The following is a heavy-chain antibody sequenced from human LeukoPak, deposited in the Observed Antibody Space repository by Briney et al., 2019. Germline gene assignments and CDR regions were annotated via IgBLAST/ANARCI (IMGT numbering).Heavy chain of an antibody. D-gene: IGHD3-10*01. CDR3: AREPYYYGSGSYYGSLYYGMDV. Sequence: ASVKVSCKASGYTFTGYYMHWVRQAPGQGLEWMGWINPNSGGTNYAQKFQGRVTMTRDTSISTAYMELSRLRSDDTAVYYCAREPYYYGSGSYYGSLYYGMDVWGQGTTVTVSS. V-gene: IGHV1-2*02. CDR2: INPNSGGT. J-gene: IGHJ6*02. CDR1: GYTFTGYY.